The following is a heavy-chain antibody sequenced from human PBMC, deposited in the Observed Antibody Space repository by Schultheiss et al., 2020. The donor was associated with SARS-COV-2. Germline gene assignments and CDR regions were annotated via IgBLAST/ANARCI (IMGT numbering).Heavy chain of an antibody. CDR1: GGSIHNYY. CDR2: VFYRGNT. CDR3: ARVSLSAPYYFDY. V-gene: IGHV4-59*01. Sequence: SETLSLTCSVSGGSIHNYYWTWMRQPPGKGLEWIGYVFYRGNTNYNPSLKSRVTISVDTSKNQFSLRMRSVTAADTAVYYCARVSLSAPYYFDYWGQGILVTVSS. J-gene: IGHJ4*02.